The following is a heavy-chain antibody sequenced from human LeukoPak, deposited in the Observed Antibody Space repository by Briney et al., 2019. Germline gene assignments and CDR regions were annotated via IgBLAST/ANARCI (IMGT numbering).Heavy chain of an antibody. D-gene: IGHD3-3*01. V-gene: IGHV3-21*01. CDR1: GFTFSSYS. CDR3: ARERSPKYFNL. CDR2: ISSSSSYI. J-gene: IGHJ2*01. Sequence: KTGGSLRLSCVASGFTFSSYSMNWVRQAPGKGLEWVSSISSSSSYIYYADSVKGRFTISRDNAKNSLYLQMNSLRAEDTAVYYCARERSPKYFNLWGRGTLVTVSS.